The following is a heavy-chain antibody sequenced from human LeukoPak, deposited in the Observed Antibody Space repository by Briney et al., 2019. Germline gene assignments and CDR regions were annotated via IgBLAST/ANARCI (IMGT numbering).Heavy chain of an antibody. V-gene: IGHV1-18*01. J-gene: IGHJ4*02. CDR2: ISAYNGNT. CDR1: GYTFTSYG. Sequence: ASVKVSCKASGYTFTSYGISWVRQAPGQGLEWMGWISAYNGNTNYAQKFQGRVTMTRDTSISTAYMELSRLRSDDTAVYYCARGDSSKTQHPDYWGQGTLVTVSS. CDR3: ARGDSSKTQHPDY. D-gene: IGHD3-22*01.